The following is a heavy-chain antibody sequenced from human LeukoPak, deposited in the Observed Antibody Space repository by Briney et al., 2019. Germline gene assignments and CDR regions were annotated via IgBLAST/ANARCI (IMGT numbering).Heavy chain of an antibody. CDR1: GFTFSSYG. D-gene: IGHD3-22*01. CDR2: IWYDGSNK. Sequence: SGRSLRLSCAASGFTFSSYGMHWVRQAPGKGLEWVAVIWYDGSNKYYADSVKGRFTISRDNSKNTLHLQMNSLRAEDTAVYYCARDQDYDSSGYLTYWGQGTLVAVSS. V-gene: IGHV3-33*01. J-gene: IGHJ4*02. CDR3: ARDQDYDSSGYLTY.